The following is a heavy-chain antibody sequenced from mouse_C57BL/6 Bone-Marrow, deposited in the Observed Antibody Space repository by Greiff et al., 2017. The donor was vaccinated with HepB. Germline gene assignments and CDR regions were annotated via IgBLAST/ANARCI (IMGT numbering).Heavy chain of an antibody. CDR2: IDPSDSET. Sequence: QVQLKQPGAELVRPGSSVKLSCKASGYTFTSYWMHWVKQRPIQGLEWIGNIDPSDSETHYNQKFKNKATLTVDKSSSTAYMQLSSLTSEDSAVYYCARSLITTVVAYYFDYWGQGTTLTVSS. V-gene: IGHV1-52*01. CDR3: ARSLITTVVAYYFDY. D-gene: IGHD1-1*01. J-gene: IGHJ2*01. CDR1: GYTFTSYW.